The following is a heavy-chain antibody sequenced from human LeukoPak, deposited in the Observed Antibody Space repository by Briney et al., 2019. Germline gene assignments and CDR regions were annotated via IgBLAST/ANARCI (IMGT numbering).Heavy chain of an antibody. CDR2: ISAYNGNT. V-gene: IGHV1-18*01. Sequence: ASVKVSCKASGYTFTSYGISWVRQAPGQGLEWMGWISAYNGNTNYAQKLQGRVTMTEDTSTDTAYMELSSLRSEDTAVYYCATGWFGDLVGAFDIWGQGTMVTVSS. D-gene: IGHD3-10*01. CDR3: ATGWFGDLVGAFDI. CDR1: GYTFTSYG. J-gene: IGHJ3*02.